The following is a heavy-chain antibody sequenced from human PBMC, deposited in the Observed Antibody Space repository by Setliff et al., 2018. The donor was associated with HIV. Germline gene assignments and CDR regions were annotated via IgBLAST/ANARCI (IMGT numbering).Heavy chain of an antibody. Sequence: SETLSLTCAVSGYSISSGYYWGWIWQPPGKGLEWIGSIYHSGSTYYNPSLKSRVTISVDTSKNQFSLKLSSVTAADTAVYYCARFAYYSDSGGYYHHWGQGALVTVSS. CDR2: IYHSGST. D-gene: IGHD3-22*01. J-gene: IGHJ4*02. V-gene: IGHV4-38-2*01. CDR3: ARFAYYSDSGGYYHH. CDR1: GYSISSGYY.